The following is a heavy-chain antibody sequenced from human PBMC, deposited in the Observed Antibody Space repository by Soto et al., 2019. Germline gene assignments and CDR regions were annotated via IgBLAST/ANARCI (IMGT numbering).Heavy chain of an antibody. J-gene: IGHJ4*02. CDR2: IYYSGST. V-gene: IGHV4-39*01. CDR1: GGSISSSSYY. Sequence: SETLSLTCTVSGGSISSSSYYWGWIRQPPGKGLEWIGSIYYSGSTYYNPSLKSRVTISVVTSKNQFSLKLSSVTAADTAVYYCASLLFGVVMRIDYWGQGTLVTVSS. CDR3: ASLLFGVVMRIDY. D-gene: IGHD3-3*01.